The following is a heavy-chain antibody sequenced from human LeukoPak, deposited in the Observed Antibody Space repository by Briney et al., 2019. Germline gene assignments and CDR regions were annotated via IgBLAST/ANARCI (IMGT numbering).Heavy chain of an antibody. D-gene: IGHD1-7*01. CDR2: INPSGGST. V-gene: IGHV1-46*01. J-gene: IGHJ5*02. CDR1: GYTFSRHW. CDR3: ARGSSLAGTTWWLDP. Sequence: ASVKVSCRASGYTFSRHWMHWVRQAPGQGLEWMGIINPSGGSTNYAQKFQGRVTLTRDTSTSTVYMELSSLRSEDTAIYYCARGSSLAGTTWWLDPWGQGTLVTVSS.